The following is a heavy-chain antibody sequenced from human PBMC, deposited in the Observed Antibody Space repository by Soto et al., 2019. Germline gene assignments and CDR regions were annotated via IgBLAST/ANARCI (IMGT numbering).Heavy chain of an antibody. V-gene: IGHV1-69*01. CDR2: SIPIFGTA. Sequence: QVQLVQSGAEVKKPGASVKVSCKASGGTFSSYAISWVRQAPGQGLEWMGGSIPIFGTATCAQKFQGRVTITADDSTSTAYRELSSLRSEDTAVYYCARDSLLTTVTTSPFHYCGQGTLVTVSS. D-gene: IGHD4-17*01. CDR1: GGTFSSYA. CDR3: ARDSLLTTVTTSPFHY. J-gene: IGHJ4*02.